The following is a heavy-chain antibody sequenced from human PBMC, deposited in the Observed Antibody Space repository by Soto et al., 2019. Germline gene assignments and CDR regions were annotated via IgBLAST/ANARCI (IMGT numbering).Heavy chain of an antibody. V-gene: IGHV4-34*01. J-gene: IGHJ4*02. Sequence: PSETLSLTCAVYGGSFSGYYWNWIRQPPGKGLEWIGEITHSGSSNYNPSLKSRVTISVDTSKTQFTLKLSSVTAADTAVYYFAGAPETPPIFGVVRPYFYDFWGQGTQVTVSS. CDR3: AGAPETPPIFGVVRPYFYDF. CDR2: ITHSGSS. D-gene: IGHD3-3*01. CDR1: GGSFSGYY.